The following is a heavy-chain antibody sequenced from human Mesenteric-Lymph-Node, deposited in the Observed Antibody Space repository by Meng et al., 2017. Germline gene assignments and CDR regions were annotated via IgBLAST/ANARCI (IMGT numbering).Heavy chain of an antibody. V-gene: IGHV4-59*11. CDR3: ARGGWSMNF. CDR1: GGSISHHH. D-gene: IGHD2-15*01. Sequence: VHPQWSGPGLLNPSETLSLSCTGSGGSISHHHSSWIRQPPGKGLEWICYIHSTGTTNYNPSLNSRVTISVDTSRNQISLKVRSVTAADTAVYYCARGGWSMNFGGQGTLVTVSS. CDR2: IHSTGTT. J-gene: IGHJ4*02.